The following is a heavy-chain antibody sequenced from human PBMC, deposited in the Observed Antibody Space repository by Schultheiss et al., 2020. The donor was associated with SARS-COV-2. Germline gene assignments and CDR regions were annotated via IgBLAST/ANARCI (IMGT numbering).Heavy chain of an antibody. CDR2: IFWDDDK. CDR3: AHRSIVGESPCYRY. J-gene: IGHJ4*02. V-gene: IGHV2-5*02. D-gene: IGHD1-26*01. CDR1: GFSLSTSGVG. Sequence: SGPTLVKPTQTLTLTCTFSGFSLSTSGVGVGWIRQPPGKAMEWLALIFWDDDKRYSPSLNSRLTITKDTSKNQVVLTMTNMDPVDTATYYCAHRSIVGESPCYRYWGQGTLVTVSS.